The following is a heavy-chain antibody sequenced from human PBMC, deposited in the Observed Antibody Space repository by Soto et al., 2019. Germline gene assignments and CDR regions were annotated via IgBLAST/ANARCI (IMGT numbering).Heavy chain of an antibody. J-gene: IGHJ6*02. CDR3: AASIFYYGMDV. V-gene: IGHV5-51*01. Sequence: GESLKISCKGSGYTFTNYWIGWVRQMPGKGLEWMGIIYPGDSDTKYNPSFQGQVTISADKSITTTYLRWTSLKASDTAIYYCAASIFYYGMDVWGQGTTVTVS. CDR1: GYTFTNYW. CDR2: IYPGDSDT.